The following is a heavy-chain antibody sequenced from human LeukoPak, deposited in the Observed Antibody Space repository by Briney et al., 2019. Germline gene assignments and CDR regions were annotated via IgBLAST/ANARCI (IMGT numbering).Heavy chain of an antibody. V-gene: IGHV1-2*06. D-gene: IGHD5-12*01. CDR1: GYTFTGYY. Sequence: ASVKVSCKASGYTFTGYYMHWVRRAPGQGLEWMGRISPDNGGITSTQRFQGRVTLTRDTSITTAYMELNKLTSDDTAIYYCAKDGGHVDGFDIWGQGTMVTVSS. CDR2: ISPDNGGI. J-gene: IGHJ3*02. CDR3: AKDGGHVDGFDI.